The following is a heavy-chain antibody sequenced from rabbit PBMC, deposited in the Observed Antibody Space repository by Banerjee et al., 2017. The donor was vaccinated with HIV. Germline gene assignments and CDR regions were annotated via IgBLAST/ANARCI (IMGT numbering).Heavy chain of an antibody. Sequence: QQQLVESGGGLVKPEGSLTLTCKASGNDFSAYAISWVRQAPGKGLEWIACIYAGSSGSTHYASWAKGRFTISKTSSTTVTLQMTSLTAADTATYFCARAPAGYAGYGYAFGAYFNLWGQGTLVTVS. CDR3: ARAPAGYAGYGYAFGAYFNL. CDR2: IYAGSSGST. CDR1: GNDFSAYA. J-gene: IGHJ4*01. D-gene: IGHD6-1*01. V-gene: IGHV1S45*01.